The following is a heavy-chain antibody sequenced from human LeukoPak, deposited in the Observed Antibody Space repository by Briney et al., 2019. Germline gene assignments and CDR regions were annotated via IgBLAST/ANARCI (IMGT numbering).Heavy chain of an antibody. J-gene: IGHJ4*02. CDR2: ISGDGTIT. CDR1: GFTFDDYA. D-gene: IGHD3-22*01. V-gene: IGHV3-43*02. CDR3: GKDKLRSTNYYDSSGYILDY. Sequence: GGSLRLSCAASGFTFDDYAMHWVRHAPGKGLEWVSLISGDGTITYYADSMKGRFTVSRDNSKNSLYLQMNSLRTEDTALYYCGKDKLRSTNYYDSSGYILDYWGQGTLVTVSS.